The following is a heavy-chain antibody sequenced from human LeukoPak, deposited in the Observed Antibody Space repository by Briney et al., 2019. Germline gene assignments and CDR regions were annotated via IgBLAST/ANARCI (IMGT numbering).Heavy chain of an antibody. J-gene: IGHJ4*02. V-gene: IGHV3-48*03. CDR2: ISSSGSTI. CDR3: VRMSDGYYFDY. CDR1: GFTFSSYE. D-gene: IGHD2-2*03. Sequence: GGSLRLSCAASGFTFSSYEMNWVRQAPGKGLEWVSYISSSGSTIYYADSVKGRFTISRDNAKNSLYLQMNSLRAEDTAVYYCVRMSDGYYFDYWGQGTLVTVSS.